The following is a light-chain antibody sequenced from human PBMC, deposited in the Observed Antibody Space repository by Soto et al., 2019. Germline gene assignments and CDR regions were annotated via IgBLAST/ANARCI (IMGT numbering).Light chain of an antibody. Sequence: QSVLTQPASVSGSPGQSITISCTGTSSDVGSYNLVSWYQQHPGKAPKFLIYEGSKRPSGVSNRFSGSKSGYTASLTISGLQAEDEADYYCCSFAGSTTVIFGGGTQLTVL. CDR2: EGS. J-gene: IGLJ2*01. V-gene: IGLV2-23*01. CDR3: CSFAGSTTVI. CDR1: SSDVGSYNL.